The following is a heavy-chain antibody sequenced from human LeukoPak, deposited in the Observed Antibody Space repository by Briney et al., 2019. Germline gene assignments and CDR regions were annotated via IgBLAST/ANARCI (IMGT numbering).Heavy chain of an antibody. CDR3: PRRWSSSGWYQEYYFDY. Sequence: SQTLSLTCTVSGGSISSSSYYWGWIRQPPGKGLEWIGSIYYSGSTYYNPSLKSRVTISVDTSKNQFSLKLSSVTAADTAVYYCPRRWSSSGWYQEYYFDYWAREPWSPSPQ. CDR1: GGSISSSSYY. D-gene: IGHD6-19*01. J-gene: IGHJ4*02. V-gene: IGHV4-39*01. CDR2: IYYSGST.